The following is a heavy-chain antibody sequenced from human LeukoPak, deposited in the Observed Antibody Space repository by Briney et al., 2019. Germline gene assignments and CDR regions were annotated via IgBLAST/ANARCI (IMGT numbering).Heavy chain of an antibody. CDR3: ARDLFSSSSDGEYYFDY. J-gene: IGHJ4*02. Sequence: GGSLRLSCAASGFTFSSYSMNWVRQAPGKGLEWVSSISSSSSYIYNADSVKGRFTISRDNAKNSLYLQMNSLRAEDTAVYYCARDLFSSSSDGEYYFDYWGQGTLVTVSS. CDR2: ISSSSSYI. V-gene: IGHV3-21*01. CDR1: GFTFSSYS. D-gene: IGHD6-6*01.